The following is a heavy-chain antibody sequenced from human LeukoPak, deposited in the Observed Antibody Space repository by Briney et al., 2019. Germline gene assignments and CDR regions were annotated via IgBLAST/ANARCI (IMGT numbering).Heavy chain of an antibody. CDR3: ARDRSRQWSKPDY. J-gene: IGHJ4*02. V-gene: IGHV3-30-3*01. D-gene: IGHD2-8*01. CDR1: GFTFSSYA. Sequence: GGSLRLSCAASGFTFSSYAMHWVRQAPGKGLEWVAVISYDGSNKYYADSVKGRFTISRDNSKNTLYLQMNSLSAEDTAVYYCARDRSRQWSKPDYWGQGTLVTVSS. CDR2: ISYDGSNK.